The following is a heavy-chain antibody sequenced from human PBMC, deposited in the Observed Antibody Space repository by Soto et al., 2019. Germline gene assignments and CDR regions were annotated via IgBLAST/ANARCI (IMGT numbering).Heavy chain of an antibody. CDR2: IDSDGSII. J-gene: IGHJ1*01. CDR3: ARDIGRRCRAEYSQH. V-gene: IGHV3-74*01. D-gene: IGHD2-15*01. Sequence: LQITGKGLVWVSHIDSDGSIITYADSVKGRFTIFRDNAKNSLYLQMNSLRADDTAVYYCARDIGRRCRAEYSQHWLHGALVIVIS.